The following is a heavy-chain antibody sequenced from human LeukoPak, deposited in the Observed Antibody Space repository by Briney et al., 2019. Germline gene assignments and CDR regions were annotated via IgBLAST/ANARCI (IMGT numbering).Heavy chain of an antibody. CDR2: ISYDGSDK. CDR1: GFIFNNYG. Sequence: PGGSLRLSCAASGFIFNNYGMHWVRQAPGKGLEWVAVISYDGSDKYYADSVKGRFTISRDDSKNTLFLQMNSLRAEDTAVYYCAKEYYYGSGSYLPDYWGQGTLVTVSS. V-gene: IGHV3-30*18. CDR3: AKEYYYGSGSYLPDY. J-gene: IGHJ4*02. D-gene: IGHD3-10*01.